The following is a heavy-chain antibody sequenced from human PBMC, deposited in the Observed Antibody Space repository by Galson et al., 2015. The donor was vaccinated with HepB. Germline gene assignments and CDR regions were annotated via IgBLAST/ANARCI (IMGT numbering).Heavy chain of an antibody. D-gene: IGHD6-13*01. CDR1: GGSISSYY. J-gene: IGHJ4*02. CDR3: ARDRGQAGKDY. V-gene: IGHV4-59*01. CDR2: IYYSGST. Sequence: SETLSLTCTVSGGSISSYYWSWIRQPPGKGLEWIGYIYYSGSTNYNPSLKSRVTISVDTSKNQFSLKLSSVTAADTAVYYCARDRGQAGKDYWGQGTLVTVSS.